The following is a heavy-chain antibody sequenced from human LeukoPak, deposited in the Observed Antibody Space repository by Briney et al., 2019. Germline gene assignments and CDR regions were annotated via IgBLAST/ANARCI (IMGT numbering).Heavy chain of an antibody. D-gene: IGHD3-22*01. CDR2: ISVRSNYI. V-gene: IGHV3-21*01. Sequence: GGSLRLSCVASGYTFSSFSINWVRQAPGKGLEWVSSISVRSNYIYYADSVRGRFSRDDARNSLYLQMDSLRGDDTAVYYCARLRRNSDSSGYYYYYDHWGHGTLVTVSA. CDR3: ARLRRNSDSSGYYYYYDH. CDR1: GYTFSSFS. J-gene: IGHJ4*01.